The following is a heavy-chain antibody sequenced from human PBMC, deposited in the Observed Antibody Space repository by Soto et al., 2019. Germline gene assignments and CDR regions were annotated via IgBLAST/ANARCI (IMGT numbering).Heavy chain of an antibody. CDR3: AKRRGRSGSDSSHFVY. CDR1: GFTFSSYA. D-gene: IGHD1-26*01. J-gene: IGHJ4*02. CDR2: INGSGANT. Sequence: EVQLLESGGGLVQPGGSLRLSCAASGFTFSSYAISWVRQAPGKGLEWVSTINGSGANTYYADSVKGRFTISRDNSKNTLVLQMNSLRAEDTAVYYCAKRRGRSGSDSSHFVYWGQGTLVTVSS. V-gene: IGHV3-23*01.